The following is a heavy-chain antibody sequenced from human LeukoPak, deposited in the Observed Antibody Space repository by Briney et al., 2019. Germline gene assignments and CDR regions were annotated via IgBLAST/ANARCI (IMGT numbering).Heavy chain of an antibody. V-gene: IGHV5-51*01. CDR1: GYSFTSYW. CDR3: ARLGRGPFGELFHFDY. Sequence: GESLKISCKGSGYSFTSYWIGWVRQMPGKCLEWMGIIYPGDSDTRYSPSFQGQVTISADKSISTAYLQWSSLKASDTAMYYCARLGRGPFGELFHFDYWGQGTLVTVSS. CDR2: IYPGDSDT. D-gene: IGHD3-10*01. J-gene: IGHJ4*02.